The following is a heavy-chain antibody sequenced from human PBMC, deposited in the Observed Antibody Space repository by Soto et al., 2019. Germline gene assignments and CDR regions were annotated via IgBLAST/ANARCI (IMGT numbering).Heavy chain of an antibody. D-gene: IGHD6-13*01. CDR1: GGSISSSSYY. CDR2: IYYSGST. J-gene: IGHJ4*02. CDR3: ARDVREYSSSWYYFDY. Sequence: SETLSLTCTVSGGSISSSSYYWGWIRQPPGKGLEWIGSIYYSGSTYYNPSLKSRVTISVDTSKNQFSLKLGSVTAADTAVYYCARDVREYSSSWYYFDYWGQGTLVTVSS. V-gene: IGHV4-39*02.